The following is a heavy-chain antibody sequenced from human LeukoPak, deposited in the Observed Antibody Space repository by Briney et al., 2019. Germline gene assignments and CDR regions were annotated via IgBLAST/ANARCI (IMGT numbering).Heavy chain of an antibody. Sequence: GESLKISCKGSGYSFTSYWIGWVRQMPGKGLEWMGIIYPGDSDTRYSPSFQGQVTISADKSISTAYLQWSSLKAPDTAMYYCASSTYYYGSLRLPYYYYMDVWGKGTTVTVSS. CDR3: ASSTYYYGSLRLPYYYYMDV. J-gene: IGHJ6*03. CDR2: IYPGDSDT. D-gene: IGHD3-10*01. V-gene: IGHV5-51*01. CDR1: GYSFTSYW.